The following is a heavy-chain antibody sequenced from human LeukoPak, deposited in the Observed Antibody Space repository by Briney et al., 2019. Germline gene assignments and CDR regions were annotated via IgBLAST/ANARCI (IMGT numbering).Heavy chain of an antibody. J-gene: IGHJ4*02. D-gene: IGHD3-22*01. CDR3: AHRRSGYYYGTSGDYFDY. CDR2: IYWDDDK. CDR1: GFSLSTSGVG. V-gene: IGHV2-5*02. Sequence: SGPTLVKPTQTLTLTCTFSGFSLSTSGVGVGWIRQPPGKTLEWLALIYWDDDKRYSPSLKCRLTITKDTSKNQVVLTMTNMDPVDTATYYCAHRRSGYYYGTSGDYFDYWGQGTLVTVSS.